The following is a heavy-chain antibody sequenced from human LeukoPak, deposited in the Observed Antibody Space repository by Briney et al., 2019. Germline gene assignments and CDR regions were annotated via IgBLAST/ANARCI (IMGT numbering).Heavy chain of an antibody. CDR1: GGTFSSYA. Sequence: SVKVSCEASGGTFSSYAISWVRQAPGQGLEWMGGIIPIFGTANYAQKFQGRVTITADESTSTAYMELSSLRSEDTAVYYCARDGLGYYYYGMDVWGQGTTVTVSS. CDR3: ARDGLGYYYYGMDV. V-gene: IGHV1-69*13. CDR2: IIPIFGTA. J-gene: IGHJ6*02. D-gene: IGHD3-16*01.